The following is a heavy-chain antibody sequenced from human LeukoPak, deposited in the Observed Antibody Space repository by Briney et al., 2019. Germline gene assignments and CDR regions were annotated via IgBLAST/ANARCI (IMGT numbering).Heavy chain of an antibody. Sequence: SETLSLTCTVSGGSISSSSYYWDWIRQPPGKGLEWIGSIYYSGSTYYNPSLKSRVTISVDTSKIQFSLKLSSVTAADTAVYYCASLEAYYYGSGSYGNWFDPWGQGTLVTVSS. D-gene: IGHD3-10*01. V-gene: IGHV4-39*07. CDR1: GGSISSSSYY. CDR2: IYYSGST. CDR3: ASLEAYYYGSGSYGNWFDP. J-gene: IGHJ5*02.